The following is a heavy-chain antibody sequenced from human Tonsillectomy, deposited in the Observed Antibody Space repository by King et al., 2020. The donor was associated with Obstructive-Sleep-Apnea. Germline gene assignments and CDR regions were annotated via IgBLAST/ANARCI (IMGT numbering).Heavy chain of an antibody. CDR1: GFTFSSYS. V-gene: IGHV3-48*04. CDR3: ARDSGDSGYDSRPI. CDR2: ITSSSNPI. Sequence: VQLVESGGGLVQPGGSLRLSCAASGFTFSSYSMNWVRQAPGKGLEWVSYITSSSNPIYYADSVRGRFTISRDNAKTALYLQMNSLRAEDTAVYYCARDSGDSGYDSRPIWGQGILVTVSS. J-gene: IGHJ4*02. D-gene: IGHD5-12*01.